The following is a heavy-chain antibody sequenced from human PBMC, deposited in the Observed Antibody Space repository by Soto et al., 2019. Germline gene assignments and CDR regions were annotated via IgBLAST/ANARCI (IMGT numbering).Heavy chain of an antibody. D-gene: IGHD3-10*01. CDR3: ARDLYYGSGSYWWFDP. CDR2: ISAYNGNT. CDR1: GYTFTSYG. Sequence: GASVKVSCKASGYTFTSYGISWVRQAPGQGLEWMGWISAYNGNTNYAQKLQGRVTMTTETSTSTAYMELRSLRSDDTAVYYCARDLYYGSGSYWWFDPWGQGTLVTVSS. J-gene: IGHJ5*02. V-gene: IGHV1-18*04.